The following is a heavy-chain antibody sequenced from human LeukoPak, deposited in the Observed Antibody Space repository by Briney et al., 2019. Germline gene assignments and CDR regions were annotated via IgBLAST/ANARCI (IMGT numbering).Heavy chain of an antibody. J-gene: IGHJ6*03. CDR1: GDSISSHY. D-gene: IGHD2-15*01. CDR2: ISNSGST. CDR3: GRDALVGYFSYYYMDV. Sequence: PSETLSLTCTVSGDSISSHYWTWIRKSPVKGLEWIGDISNSGSTSYNPYLKSRVTISIDTSKNQFSLKLSSGTAADTAVYYCGRDALVGYFSYYYMDVWGKGTTVTVSS. V-gene: IGHV4-59*11.